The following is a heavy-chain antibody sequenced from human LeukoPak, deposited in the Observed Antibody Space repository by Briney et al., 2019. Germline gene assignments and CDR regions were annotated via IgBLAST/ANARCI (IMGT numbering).Heavy chain of an antibody. CDR3: ARVGNTAMDHYYYYYMDV. CDR2: IKQDGSEK. V-gene: IGHV3-7*01. J-gene: IGHJ6*03. D-gene: IGHD5-18*01. CDR1: GFSFSSFG. Sequence: GGSLRLSCAASGFSFSSFGMSWVRQAPGKGLEWVANIKQDGSEKYYVDSVKGRFTISRDNAKNSLYLQMNSLRAEDTAVYYCARVGNTAMDHYYYYYMDVWGKGTTVTVSS.